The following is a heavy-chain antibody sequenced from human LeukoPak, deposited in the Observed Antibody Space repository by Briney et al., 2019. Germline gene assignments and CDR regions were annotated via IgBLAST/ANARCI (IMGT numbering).Heavy chain of an antibody. CDR3: ARVRYYYDSSGYYFDY. V-gene: IGHV3-7*01. D-gene: IGHD3-22*01. J-gene: IGHJ4*02. CDR1: GFTFSSYW. Sequence: GGSLRLSCAASGFTFSSYWMSWVRQAPGKGLEWVANIKQDGSEKYYVDSVKGRFTISRDNAKNSLYLQMSSLRAEDTAVYYCARVRYYYDSSGYYFDYWGQGTLVTVSS. CDR2: IKQDGSEK.